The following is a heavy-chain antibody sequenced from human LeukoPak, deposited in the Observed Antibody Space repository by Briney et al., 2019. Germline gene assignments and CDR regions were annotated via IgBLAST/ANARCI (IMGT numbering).Heavy chain of an antibody. V-gene: IGHV1-69*13. CDR1: GGTFSSYA. CDR2: IITIFGTA. D-gene: IGHD5-12*01. J-gene: IGHJ4*02. Sequence: ASVKVSCKTSGGTFSSYAISWVRQAPGQGLEWMGGIITIFGTAKYAQKFQGRVTITADESTTTAYMELSSLRSEDTAVYYCARAILSGYDLFEYWGQGTLVTVSS. CDR3: ARAILSGYDLFEY.